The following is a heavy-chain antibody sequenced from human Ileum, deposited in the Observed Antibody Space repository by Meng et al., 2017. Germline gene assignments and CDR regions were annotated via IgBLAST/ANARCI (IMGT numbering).Heavy chain of an antibody. CDR2: IIPIFGTA. CDR1: GGTFSSYA. V-gene: IGHV1-69*05. Sequence: SVKVSCKASGGTFSSYAISWVRQAPGQGLEWMGGIIPIFGTANSAQKFQGRVTITTDESTSTAYMELSSLRSEDTAVYYCARGPGMVRGVIKGYYYYYGMDVWGQGTTVTVSS. J-gene: IGHJ6*02. CDR3: ARGPGMVRGVIKGYYYYYGMDV. D-gene: IGHD3-10*01.